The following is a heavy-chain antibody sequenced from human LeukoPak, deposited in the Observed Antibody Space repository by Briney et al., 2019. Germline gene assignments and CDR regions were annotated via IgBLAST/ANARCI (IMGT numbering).Heavy chain of an antibody. CDR2: MNPNSGNT. V-gene: IGHV1-8*01. Sequence: ASVKVSCKASGYTFTSYDINWVRQAAGQGLEWMGWMNPNSGNTGYAQKFQGRVTMTRDTSTSTVYMELSSLRSEDTAVYYCARRGGATNDYFDYWGQGTLVTVSS. D-gene: IGHD1-26*01. CDR1: GYTFTSYD. CDR3: ARRGGATNDYFDY. J-gene: IGHJ4*02.